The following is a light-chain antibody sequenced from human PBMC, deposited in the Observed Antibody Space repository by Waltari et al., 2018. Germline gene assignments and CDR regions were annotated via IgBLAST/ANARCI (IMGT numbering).Light chain of an antibody. V-gene: IGLV2-11*01. CDR1: SSDVGGYHN. Sequence: QSALTQPRSVSGSPGQSVTISCTGTSSDVGGYHNVSWYQQHPGKATKLIIYDVFERPSGLPDRFSGSKSGNTASLTVSGLQAEDEAEYYFCSSAVSYTFVFGTGTKVTVL. CDR3: CSSAVSYTFV. CDR2: DVF. J-gene: IGLJ1*01.